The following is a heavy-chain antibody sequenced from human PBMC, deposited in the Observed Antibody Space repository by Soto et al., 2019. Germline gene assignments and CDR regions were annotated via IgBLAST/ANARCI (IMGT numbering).Heavy chain of an antibody. CDR1: GFTLSNAW. D-gene: IGHD3-10*01. J-gene: IGHJ6*02. V-gene: IGHV3-15*01. CDR3: TTGMVRDNYYGMYV. Sequence: PGGSLRLSCAASGFTLSNAWMRWVRQAPGKGLEWVGRIKSKTDGGTTDYDAPVKGRFTISRDDSKNTLYLQMNSLKTEDTGVYYCTTGMVRDNYYGMYVWGQGTAVTVSS. CDR2: IKSKTDGGTT.